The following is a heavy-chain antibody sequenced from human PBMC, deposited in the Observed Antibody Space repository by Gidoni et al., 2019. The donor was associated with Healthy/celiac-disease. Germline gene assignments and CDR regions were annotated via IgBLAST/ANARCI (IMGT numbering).Heavy chain of an antibody. D-gene: IGHD2-15*01. J-gene: IGHJ5*02. CDR2: INHSGST. Sequence: QVQLQQWGAGLLKPSETLSLTCAVYGGSFSGYYWSWIRQPPGKGLEWIGEINHSGSTNYNPSLKSRVTISVDTSKNQFSLKLSSVTAADTAVYYCARGDCSGGSCYRSNWFDPWGQGTLVTVSS. CDR3: ARGDCSGGSCYRSNWFDP. CDR1: GGSFSGYY. V-gene: IGHV4-34*01.